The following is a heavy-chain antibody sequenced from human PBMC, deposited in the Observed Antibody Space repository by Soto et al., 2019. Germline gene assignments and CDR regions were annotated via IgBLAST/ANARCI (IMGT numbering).Heavy chain of an antibody. Sequence: SGGSLRLSCAASGFTSRSYGMHWVRQAPGKGLEWVAVISYDGSNKYYADSVKGRFTISRDNSKNTLYLQMNSLRAEDTAVYYCAKDLPSTPPKGYYYGMDVWGQGTTVTVSS. CDR2: ISYDGSNK. CDR1: GFTSRSYG. J-gene: IGHJ6*02. V-gene: IGHV3-30*18. D-gene: IGHD6-6*01. CDR3: AKDLPSTPPKGYYYGMDV.